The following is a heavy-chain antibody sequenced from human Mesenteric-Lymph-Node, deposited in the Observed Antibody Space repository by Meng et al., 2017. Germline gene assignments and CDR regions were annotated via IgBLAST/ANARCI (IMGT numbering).Heavy chain of an antibody. V-gene: IGHV4-39*07. Sequence: SETLSLTCTVSGGSISSSSYYWGWIRPPPGKGLEWIGSIYYSGSTYYNPSLKSRVTISVDTSKNQFSLKLSSVTAADTAVYYCAGLYSSGWYSDYWGQGTLVTVSS. D-gene: IGHD6-19*01. CDR2: IYYSGST. CDR3: AGLYSSGWYSDY. CDR1: GGSISSSSYY. J-gene: IGHJ4*02.